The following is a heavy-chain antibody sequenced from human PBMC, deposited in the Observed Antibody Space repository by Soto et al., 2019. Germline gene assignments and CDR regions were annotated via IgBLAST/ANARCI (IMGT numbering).Heavy chain of an antibody. CDR3: AKATATGGGAFDI. J-gene: IGHJ3*02. CDR1: GFICTSYD. Sequence: GGSLRFSCAASGFICTSYDMSWVRQAPGKGLEWVSTILVGGSTHYEDSVKGRFTISRDRSKNTVYLQMNSLTAGDTAVYYCAKATATGGGAFDICGQGTMVTVSS. V-gene: IGHV3-23*01. CDR2: ILVGGST. D-gene: IGHD2-8*02.